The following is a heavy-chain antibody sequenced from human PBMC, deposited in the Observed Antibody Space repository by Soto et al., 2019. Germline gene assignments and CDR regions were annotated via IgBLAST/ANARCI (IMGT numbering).Heavy chain of an antibody. CDR1: GFTFSNYG. J-gene: IGHJ6*02. V-gene: IGHV1-18*01. D-gene: IGHD2-8*01. CDR2: VSANNGHT. CDR3: ARDIESVTAKHFFYYYAMDV. Sequence: SVKVSFKASGFTFSNYGRNWVRQAPGQGLEWMGWVSANNGHTNYAQNLQGRVSMTTDTSTSTAYMELRGLTFDDTAVYYCARDIESVTAKHFFYYYAMDVWGQGTTVTVYS.